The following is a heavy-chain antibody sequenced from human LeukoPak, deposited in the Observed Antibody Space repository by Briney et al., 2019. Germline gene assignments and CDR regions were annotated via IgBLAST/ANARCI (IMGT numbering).Heavy chain of an antibody. V-gene: IGHV3-33*01. CDR2: IWYDGSNK. Sequence: GRSLRLSCAASGFTFSSYGMRWVRQAPGKGLEWVAVIWYDGSNKYYADSVKGRFTISRDNSKNTPYLQMNSLRAEDTAVYYCARAGTTVILDYWGQGTLVTVSS. J-gene: IGHJ4*02. CDR1: GFTFSSYG. D-gene: IGHD4-17*01. CDR3: ARAGTTVILDY.